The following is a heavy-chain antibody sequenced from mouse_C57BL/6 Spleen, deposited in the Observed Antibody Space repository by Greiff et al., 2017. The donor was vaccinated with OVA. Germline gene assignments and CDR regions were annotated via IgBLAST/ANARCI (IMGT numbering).Heavy chain of an antibody. Sequence: DVKLVESGGGLVQPGGSLSLSCAASGFTFTDYYMSWVRQPPGKALEWLGFIRNKANGYTTEYSASVKGRFTISRDNSQSILYLQMNALRAEDSATYYCARGDYGSSNWYFDVWGTGTTVTVSS. V-gene: IGHV7-3*01. CDR3: ARGDYGSSNWYFDV. J-gene: IGHJ1*03. CDR1: GFTFTDYY. CDR2: IRNKANGYTT. D-gene: IGHD1-1*01.